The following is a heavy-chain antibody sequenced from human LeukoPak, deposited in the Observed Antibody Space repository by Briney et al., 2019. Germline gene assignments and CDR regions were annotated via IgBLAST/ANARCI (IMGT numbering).Heavy chain of an antibody. J-gene: IGHJ4*02. V-gene: IGHV3-23*01. CDR1: GFTFSSYA. CDR2: ISGSGGST. Sequence: GGSLRLSCAVSGFTFSSYAMSWVRQAPGKGLEWVSTISGSGGSTYYADSVKGRFTISRDNSKNTLYLQMNSLRAEDTAVYYCAKPDYGILTGYYTTRDYWGQGTLVTVSS. D-gene: IGHD3-9*01. CDR3: AKPDYGILTGYYTTRDY.